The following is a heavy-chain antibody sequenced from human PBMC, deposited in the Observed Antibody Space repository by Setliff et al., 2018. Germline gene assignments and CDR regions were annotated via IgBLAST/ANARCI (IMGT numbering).Heavy chain of an antibody. Sequence: PGESLKISCVASGFTFKNYGMHWVRQAPGKGLEWVAVIWYDGNNKDHADSVKGRFTISRDNSKNTLYLQMNSLGAEDTAVYYCAREPFPYYFDYWGQGTLVTVSS. CDR3: AREPFPYYFDY. V-gene: IGHV3-33*01. CDR1: GFTFKNYG. J-gene: IGHJ4*02. CDR2: IWYDGNNK.